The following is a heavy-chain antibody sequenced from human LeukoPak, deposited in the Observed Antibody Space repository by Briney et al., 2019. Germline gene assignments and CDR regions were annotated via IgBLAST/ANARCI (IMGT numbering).Heavy chain of an antibody. CDR1: GGSFSVYY. V-gene: IGHV4-34*01. J-gene: IGHJ5*02. Sequence: PSETLSLTCAVYGGSFSVYYWSWIRQPPGKGLEWIGEINHSGSTNYNPSLKSRVTISVDTSKNQFSLKLSSVTAADTAVYYCARRTGKTYCSSTSCYGWFDPWGQGTLVTVSS. CDR3: ARRTGKTYCSSTSCYGWFDP. D-gene: IGHD2-2*01. CDR2: INHSGST.